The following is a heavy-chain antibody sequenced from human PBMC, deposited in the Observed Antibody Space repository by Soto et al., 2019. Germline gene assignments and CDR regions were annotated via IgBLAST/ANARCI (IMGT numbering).Heavy chain of an antibody. CDR1: GFTFSSYA. Sequence: QVQLVESGGGVVQPGRSLRLSCAASGFTFSSYAMHWVRQAPGKGLEWVAVISDAGSNKYYADSVKGRFTISRDNSKNTLYLQMNSLRAEDTAVYYCARGPSSLTRFDYWGQGTLVTVSS. J-gene: IGHJ4*02. V-gene: IGHV3-30-3*01. CDR3: ARGPSSLTRFDY. CDR2: ISDAGSNK. D-gene: IGHD2-2*01.